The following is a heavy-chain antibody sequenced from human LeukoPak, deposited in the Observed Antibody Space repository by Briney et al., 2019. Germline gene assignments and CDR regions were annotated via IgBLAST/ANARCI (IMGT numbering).Heavy chain of an antibody. Sequence: GGSLRLSCAASGFTFSSYWMSWVRQAPGKGLEWVSATSSSDAGTYHADSVRGRFTISRDNSKNTLYLQMNSLRAEDAAVYYCARAPVTSCSGAYCYPFDYWGQGTLVTVSS. V-gene: IGHV3-23*01. CDR2: TSSSDAGT. CDR1: GFTFSSYW. D-gene: IGHD2-15*01. CDR3: ARAPVTSCSGAYCYPFDY. J-gene: IGHJ4*02.